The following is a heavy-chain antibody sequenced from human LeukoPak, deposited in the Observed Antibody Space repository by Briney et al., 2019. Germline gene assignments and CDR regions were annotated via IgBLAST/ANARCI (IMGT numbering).Heavy chain of an antibody. CDR2: IYSGGST. V-gene: IGHV3-66*01. J-gene: IGHJ4*02. CDR3: ARDRTYDSS. Sequence: PGGSLRLSCAASGFTFSSYAMHWVRQAPGKGLEWVSVIYSGGSTYYADSVKGRFTISRDNSKNTLYLQVNSLRAEDTAVYYCARDRTYDSSWGQGTLVTVSS. D-gene: IGHD3-22*01. CDR1: GFTFSSYA.